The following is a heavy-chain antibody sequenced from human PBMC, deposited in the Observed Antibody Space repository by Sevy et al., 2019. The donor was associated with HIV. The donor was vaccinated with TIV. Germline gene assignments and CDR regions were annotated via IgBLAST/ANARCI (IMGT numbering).Heavy chain of an antibody. V-gene: IGHV3-21*01. CDR1: GGSISRNS. Sequence: ETLSLTCSVSGGSISRNSYDWGWIRQPPGKGLEWVASIGSSNSYIYYADSVKGRFTISRDNAKNSLFLHMNTLRAEDTAVYYCARSYSSSWYILYYFEYWGQGTPVTVSS. J-gene: IGHJ4*02. CDR2: IGSSNSYI. CDR3: ARSYSSSWYILYYFEY. D-gene: IGHD6-13*01.